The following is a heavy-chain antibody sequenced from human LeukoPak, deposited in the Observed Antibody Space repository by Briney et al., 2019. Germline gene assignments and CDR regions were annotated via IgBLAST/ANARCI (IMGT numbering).Heavy chain of an antibody. CDR2: IIPIFGTA. V-gene: IGHV1-69*13. CDR1: GYTFTSYD. J-gene: IGHJ6*03. CDR3: ARDQRYCSSTSCRGAYYYYYMDV. Sequence: ASVKVSCKASGYTFTSYDISWVRQAPGQGLEWMGGIIPIFGTANYAQKFQGRVTITADESTSTAYMELSSLRSEDTAVYYCARDQRYCSSTSCRGAYYYYYMDVWGKGTTVTVSS. D-gene: IGHD2-2*01.